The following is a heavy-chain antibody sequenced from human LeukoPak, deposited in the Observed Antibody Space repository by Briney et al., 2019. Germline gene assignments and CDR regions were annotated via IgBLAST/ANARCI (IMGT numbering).Heavy chain of an antibody. CDR3: ARDVYYYDSSPYYYFDF. V-gene: IGHV1-18*01. CDR1: GYIFTNHG. J-gene: IGHJ4*02. CDR2: ISAYNGNT. D-gene: IGHD3-22*01. Sequence: ASVKVSCKASGYIFTNHGISWVRQAPGQGLEWMGWISAYNGNTNYAQKLQGRVTMTTDTTTSTAYMDLRSLRSDDTAVYYCARDVYYYDSSPYYYFDFWGQGTLVAVSS.